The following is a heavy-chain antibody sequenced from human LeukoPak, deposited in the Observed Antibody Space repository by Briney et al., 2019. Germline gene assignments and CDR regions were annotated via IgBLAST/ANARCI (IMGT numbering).Heavy chain of an antibody. J-gene: IGHJ4*02. Sequence: TSETLSLTCTVSGGSISSGGYYWSWIRQHPGKGLEWIGYIYYSGSTYYNPSLKSRVTISVDTSKNQFSLKLSSVTAADTAVYYCASGDTAMGYYFDYWGQGTLVTVSS. CDR1: GGSISSGGYY. CDR3: ASGDTAMGYYFDY. CDR2: IYYSGST. V-gene: IGHV4-31*03. D-gene: IGHD5-18*01.